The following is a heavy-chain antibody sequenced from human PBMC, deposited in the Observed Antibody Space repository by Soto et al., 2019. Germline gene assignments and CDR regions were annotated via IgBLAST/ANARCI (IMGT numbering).Heavy chain of an antibody. CDR3: TKDLGLIDPFDY. D-gene: IGHD1-26*01. J-gene: IGHJ4*02. CDR2: ISGSTSGK. V-gene: IGHV3-23*01. CDR1: GFAFSSYA. Sequence: EVQLLESGGGLVQPGGSLGLSCAASGFAFSSYAMSWVRQAPGKGLEWVSSISGSTSGKYYADSVKGRFTISRDNSNNTLNLQMNSVNAEDKAVYYCTKDLGLIDPFDYWGQGALVTVSS.